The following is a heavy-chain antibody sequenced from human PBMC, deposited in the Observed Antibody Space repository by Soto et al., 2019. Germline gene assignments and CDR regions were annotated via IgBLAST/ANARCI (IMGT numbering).Heavy chain of an antibody. CDR3: AKDRSPVSFCSGYDY. CDR1: GFTFDDYA. CDR2: ISWNSGSI. V-gene: IGHV3-9*01. J-gene: IGHJ4*02. Sequence: GGSLRLSCAASGFTFDDYAMHWVRQAPGKGLEWVSGISWNSGSIGYADSVKGRFTISRDNAKNSLYLQMNSLRAEDTALYYCAKDRSPVSFCSGYDYWGQGTLVTVSS. D-gene: IGHD3-3*01.